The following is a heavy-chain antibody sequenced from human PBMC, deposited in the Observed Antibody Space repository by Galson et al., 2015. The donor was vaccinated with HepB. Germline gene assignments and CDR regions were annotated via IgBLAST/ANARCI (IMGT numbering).Heavy chain of an antibody. CDR2: INHSGST. Sequence: SEPLSLTCAVYGGSFSGYYWSWIRQPPGKGLEWIGEINHSGSTNYNPSLKSRVTISVDTSKNQFSLKLSSVTAADTAVYYCARARYYDFWSGYSSTYNYYYYMDVWGKGTTVTVSS. V-gene: IGHV4-34*01. D-gene: IGHD3-3*01. CDR3: ARARYYDFWSGYSSTYNYYYYMDV. J-gene: IGHJ6*03. CDR1: GGSFSGYY.